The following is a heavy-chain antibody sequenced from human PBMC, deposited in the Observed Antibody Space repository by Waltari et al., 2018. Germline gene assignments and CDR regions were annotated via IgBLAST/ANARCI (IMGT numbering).Heavy chain of an antibody. Sequence: QVQLQQWGAGLLKPSETLSLTCAVYGGSFSGYYWSWIRQPPGKGLEWIGEINHSGSTNYNPSLKSRVTISVDTSKNQFSLKLSSVTAADTAVYYCARIVSHWRGYYGMDVWGQGTTVTVSS. V-gene: IGHV4-34*01. CDR3: ARIVSHWRGYYGMDV. J-gene: IGHJ6*02. CDR1: GGSFSGYY. D-gene: IGHD1-1*01. CDR2: INHSGST.